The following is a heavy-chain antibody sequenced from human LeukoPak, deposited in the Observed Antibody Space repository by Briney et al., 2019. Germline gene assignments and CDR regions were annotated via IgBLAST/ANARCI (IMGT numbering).Heavy chain of an antibody. CDR3: TRDSVYSYGLSEFGY. V-gene: IGHV3-49*04. J-gene: IGHJ4*02. Sequence: GGPQSLFCTVSGFILCVLPMRWVRHAPGKALVWVGFIRSKAYGGITEYAAYVKGRFTSSRDDSKSIAYLQMNSLKTEDRAVYYCTRDSVYSYGLSEFGYWGQGTLVTVSS. CDR1: GFILCVLP. D-gene: IGHD5-18*01. CDR2: IRSKAYGGIT.